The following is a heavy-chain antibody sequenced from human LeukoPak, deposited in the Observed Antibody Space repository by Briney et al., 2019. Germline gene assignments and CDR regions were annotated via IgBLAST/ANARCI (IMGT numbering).Heavy chain of an antibody. CDR1: GFTFSSYW. CDR3: ARDFNPHSYYYYMDV. V-gene: IGHV3-7*01. J-gene: IGHJ6*03. CDR2: IKQDGSEK. Sequence: GGSLRLSCAASGFTFSSYWMSWVRQAPGKGLEWVANIKQDGSEKYYVDSVKGRFTISRDNAKNSLYLQMNSLRAEDTAVYYCARDFNPHSYYYYMDVWGKGTTVTVSS.